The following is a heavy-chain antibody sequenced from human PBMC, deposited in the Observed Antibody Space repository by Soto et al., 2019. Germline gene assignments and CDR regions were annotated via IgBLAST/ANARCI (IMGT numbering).Heavy chain of an antibody. CDR2: ISYDGSNK. Sequence: QVQLVESGGGVVQPGRSLRLSCAASGFTFSSYGMHWVRQAPGKGLEWVAVISYDGSNKYYADSVKGRFTISRDNSKNTLYLQMNSLRAEDTAVYYCAKDFNTLELVPAAVDIWGQGTMVTVSS. V-gene: IGHV3-30*18. CDR1: GFTFSSYG. D-gene: IGHD2-2*01. J-gene: IGHJ3*02. CDR3: AKDFNTLELVPAAVDI.